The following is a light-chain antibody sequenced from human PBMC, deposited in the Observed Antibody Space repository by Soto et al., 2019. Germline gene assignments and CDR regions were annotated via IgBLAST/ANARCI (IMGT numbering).Light chain of an antibody. CDR2: EVS. CDR1: SSDVGGYSY. Sequence: QSALTQPASVSGSPGQSITISCTGTSSDVGGYSYVSWYQQHPGKAPKLMIYEVSYRPSGVSNRFSGSKSGNTASLTISGLQAEDEAHYYCSSYTSTSTLVFGSGTKLTVL. J-gene: IGLJ1*01. CDR3: SSYTSTSTLV. V-gene: IGLV2-14*01.